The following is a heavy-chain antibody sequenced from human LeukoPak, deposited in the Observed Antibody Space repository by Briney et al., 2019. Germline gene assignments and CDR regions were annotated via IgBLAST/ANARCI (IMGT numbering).Heavy chain of an antibody. CDR2: IYSGGST. D-gene: IGHD2-2*01. V-gene: IGHV3-53*05. CDR1: GFTVSSNY. J-gene: IGHJ4*02. Sequence: PGGSLRLSCAASGFTVSSNYMSWVRQAPGKGLEWVSVIYSGGSTYYADSVKGRFTISRDNSKNTLYLQMNSLRAEDTAVYHCAKDLPAAYFDYWGQGTLVTVSS. CDR3: AKDLPAAYFDY.